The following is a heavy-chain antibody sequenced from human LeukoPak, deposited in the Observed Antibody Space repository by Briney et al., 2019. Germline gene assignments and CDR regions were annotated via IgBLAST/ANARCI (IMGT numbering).Heavy chain of an antibody. CDR1: GYTFTSYD. CDR3: AAYCSSTSCYTGDWFDP. D-gene: IGHD2-2*02. V-gene: IGHV1-8*03. CDR2: MNPNSGNT. J-gene: IGHJ5*02. Sequence: ASVKVSCKASGYTFTSYDINWVRQATGQGLEWMGWMNPNSGNTGYAQKFQGRVTITRNTSISTAYMELSSLRSEDTAVYYCAAYCSSTSCYTGDWFDPWGQGTLVTVSS.